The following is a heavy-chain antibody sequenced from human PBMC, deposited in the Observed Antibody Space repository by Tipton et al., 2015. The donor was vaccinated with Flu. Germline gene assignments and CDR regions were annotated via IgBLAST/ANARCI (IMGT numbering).Heavy chain of an antibody. D-gene: IGHD2/OR15-2a*01. CDR2: IYSGGNT. CDR3: ARGRGYCVTTTCLLPFDF. Sequence: VQLVQSGGGLIQPGGSLRLSCAASGFTVTSSYMSWVRQAPGKGLEWVSVIYSGGNTFYSDSVKGRFTISRDDSKNTLYLQMNSLRGEDTAVYYCARGRGYCVTTTCLLPFDFWGQGTLVTVSS. J-gene: IGHJ4*02. V-gene: IGHV3-53*01. CDR1: GFTVTSSY.